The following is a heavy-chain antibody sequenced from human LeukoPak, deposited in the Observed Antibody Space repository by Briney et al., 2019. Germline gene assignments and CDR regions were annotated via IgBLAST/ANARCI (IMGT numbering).Heavy chain of an antibody. J-gene: IGHJ6*02. D-gene: IGHD3-10*01. CDR2: ISYDGSDK. CDR3: AKESRGSMDV. CDR1: GFTFSTSG. V-gene: IGHV3-30*18. Sequence: GGSLRLSCAASGFTFSTSGMHWVRQAPGKGLEWVADISYDGSDKYYADSVKGRFTISRDNSKNTLYLQMDSLRAEDTAVYYCAKESRGSMDVWGQGTTVTVSS.